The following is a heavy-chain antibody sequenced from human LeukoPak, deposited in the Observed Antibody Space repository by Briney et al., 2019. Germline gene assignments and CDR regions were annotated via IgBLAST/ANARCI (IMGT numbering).Heavy chain of an antibody. V-gene: IGHV1-2*02. D-gene: IGHD6-19*01. CDR2: IIPKSGAT. CDR3: ARLAVAGDYY. J-gene: IGHJ4*02. Sequence: ASVKVSCKASGYTFSDYFIHWVRQAPGQGLEWMGWIIPKSGATNYAQKFRDRVTVTSDTSTAYMDLIRLTSDDTAVYYCARLAVAGDYYWGQGTLVTVSS. CDR1: GYTFSDYF.